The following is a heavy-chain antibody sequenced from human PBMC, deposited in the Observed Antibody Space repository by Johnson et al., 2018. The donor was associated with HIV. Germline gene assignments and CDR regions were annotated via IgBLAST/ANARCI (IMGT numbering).Heavy chain of an antibody. CDR2: ISYDGSNK. J-gene: IGHJ3*02. CDR1: GFTFSSYA. Sequence: QVQLVESGGGVVQPGRSLRLSCAASGFTFSSYAMHWVRQAPGKGLEWVAVISYDGSNKYYADSVKGRFTISRDNSKNTLYLQMNSLRAEDTAVYYCARSKYYYYSSGYYYLYAFDIWGQGTMVTVSS. V-gene: IGHV3-30*04. CDR3: ARSKYYYYSSGYYYLYAFDI. D-gene: IGHD3-22*01.